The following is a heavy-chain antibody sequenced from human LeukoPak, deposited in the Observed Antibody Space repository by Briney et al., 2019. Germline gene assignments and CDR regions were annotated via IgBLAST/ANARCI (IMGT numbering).Heavy chain of an antibody. CDR1: EFTFRNFW. J-gene: IGHJ3*01. V-gene: IGHV3-7*01. Sequence: PGGSLRLSCTASEFTFRNFWMRWVRQAPGKGLEWVANINRDGSESYYVDSAKGRFTVSRDNAKNSLFLQVHSLRAEDTAVYFCATEGMPDSLRPFDVWGQGTLVTVSS. CDR3: ATEGMPDSLRPFDV. D-gene: IGHD3-16*01. CDR2: INRDGSES.